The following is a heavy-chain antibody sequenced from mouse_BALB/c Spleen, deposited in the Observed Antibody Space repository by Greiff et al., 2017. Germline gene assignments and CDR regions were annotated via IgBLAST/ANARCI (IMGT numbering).Heavy chain of an antibody. CDR3: TSGNYYAMDY. J-gene: IGHJ4*01. V-gene: IGHV1-5*01. Sequence: EVQLQQSGTVLARPGASVKMPCKASGYTFTSYWMHWVKQRPGQGLEWIGAIYPGNSDTSYNQKFKGKAKLTAVTSTSTAYMELSSLTNEDSAVYYCTSGNYYAMDYWGQGTSVTVSS. CDR1: GYTFTSYW. CDR2: IYPGNSDT. D-gene: IGHD2-1*01.